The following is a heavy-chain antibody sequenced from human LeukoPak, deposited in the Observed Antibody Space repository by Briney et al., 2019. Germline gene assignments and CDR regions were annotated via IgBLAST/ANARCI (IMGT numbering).Heavy chain of an antibody. CDR1: VGSINSDDYY. Sequence: SQTLSLTCTVSVGSINSDDYYWSWIRQPAWKGLEWIGRIYSPGTNYNYNPSLKSRVTISIDTSKNQFSLKLTSVTAGATAVYYCARGIGTSYESSRDAFDIWGQGTMVTVSS. J-gene: IGHJ3*02. CDR3: ARGIGTSYESSRDAFDI. D-gene: IGHD3-22*01. V-gene: IGHV4-61*02. CDR2: IYSPGT.